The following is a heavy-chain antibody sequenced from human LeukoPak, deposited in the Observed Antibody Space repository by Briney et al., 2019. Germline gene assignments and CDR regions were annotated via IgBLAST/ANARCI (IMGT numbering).Heavy chain of an antibody. D-gene: IGHD2-2*01. CDR2: ISYDGSNK. V-gene: IGHV3-30-3*01. J-gene: IGHJ3*02. Sequence: PGGSLRLSCSASGFTFSSYAMSWVRQAPGKGLEWVAVISYDGSNKYYADSVKGRFTISRDNSKNTLYLQMNSLRAEDTAVYYCARARGGLCSSTSCYPYNEVDAFDIWGQGTMVTVSS. CDR1: GFTFSSYA. CDR3: ARARGGLCSSTSCYPYNEVDAFDI.